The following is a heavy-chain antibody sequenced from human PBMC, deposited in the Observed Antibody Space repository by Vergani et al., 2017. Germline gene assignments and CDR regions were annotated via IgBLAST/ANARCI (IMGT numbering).Heavy chain of an antibody. D-gene: IGHD2-8*01. CDR3: AKDMAGLLMRAFDI. CDR1: GFTFGDYA. J-gene: IGHJ3*02. V-gene: IGHV3-9*01. CDR2: ISWNSGRT. Sequence: EVQLVESGGGLVQPGRSLRLSCAASGFTFGDYAMHWVRQTPGKGLEWVSGISWNSGRTGYADSVNGRFTISRDNVNNSLYLQMNSLRTDDTALYYCAKDMAGLLMRAFDIWGQGTMVTVSS.